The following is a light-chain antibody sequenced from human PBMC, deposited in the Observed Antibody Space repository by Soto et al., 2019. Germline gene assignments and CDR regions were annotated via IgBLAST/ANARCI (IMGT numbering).Light chain of an antibody. J-gene: IGLJ1*01. CDR2: DVN. Sequence: QSALTQPASVSGSPGQSIAISCTGNSSDVGYYNYVSWYQQHPGKAPNVMIYDVNNRPSGVPDRFSGSKSGNTASLTISGLQAEDEADYYCSSYTSSSTYVFGTGTKVTVL. V-gene: IGLV2-14*01. CDR1: SSDVGYYNY. CDR3: SSYTSSSTYV.